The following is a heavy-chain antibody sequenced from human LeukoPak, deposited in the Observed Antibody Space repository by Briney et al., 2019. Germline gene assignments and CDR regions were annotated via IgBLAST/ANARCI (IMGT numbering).Heavy chain of an antibody. J-gene: IGHJ6*02. V-gene: IGHV3-7*04. CDR3: ARDEPGIAAAGTGNGMDV. CDR2: LKQDGSEK. D-gene: IGHD6-13*01. Sequence: GGSLRLSCAASGFTFSSYWMSWVRQAPGKGLEWVANLKQDGSEKYYVDSVKGRFTISRDNAKNALYLQMNSLRAEDTAVYYCARDEPGIAAAGTGNGMDVWGQGTTVTVSS. CDR1: GFTFSSYW.